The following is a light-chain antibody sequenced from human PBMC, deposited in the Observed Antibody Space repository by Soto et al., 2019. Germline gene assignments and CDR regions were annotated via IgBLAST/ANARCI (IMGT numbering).Light chain of an antibody. J-gene: IGKJ4*01. V-gene: IGKV3-11*01. CDR3: QERNRWPRGT. Sequence: EVVLTQSPAILSLSPGERATLSCRASQSVSVNFAWYQHKPGQAPRPLIYSASDRAPGISARFSGSGSGTDFTLTISSLEPEDFAVYYFQERNRWPRGTFGAGTKVEIK. CDR2: SAS. CDR1: QSVSVN.